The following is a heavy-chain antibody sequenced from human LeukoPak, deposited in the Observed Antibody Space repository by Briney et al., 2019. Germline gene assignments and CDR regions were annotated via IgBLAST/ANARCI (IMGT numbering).Heavy chain of an antibody. J-gene: IGHJ5*02. CDR1: GGSFSGYY. V-gene: IGHV4-34*01. D-gene: IGHD2-2*01. Sequence: PSETLSLTCAVYGGSFSGYYWSWIRQPPGKGLEWIGEINHSGSTNYNPSLKSRVTISVDTSKNQFSLKLSSVTAADTAVYYCASNMDLDCSSTSCSQRWFDPWGQGTLVTVSS. CDR3: ASNMDLDCSSTSCSQRWFDP. CDR2: INHSGST.